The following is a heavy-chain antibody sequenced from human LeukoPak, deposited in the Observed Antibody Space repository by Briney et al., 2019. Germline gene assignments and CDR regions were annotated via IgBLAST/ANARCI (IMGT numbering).Heavy chain of an antibody. D-gene: IGHD3-10*01. V-gene: IGHV4-4*07. CDR1: GGSISSYY. CDR3: ARAPYGLGAGFNVWFDP. Sequence: SETLSLTCTVSGGSISSYYWSWIRQPAGKGLEWIGRIYTSGSTNYNPSLKSRVTMSVDTSKNQFSLKLSSVTAADTAVYYCARAPYGLGAGFNVWFDPWGQGTLVTVSS. J-gene: IGHJ5*02. CDR2: IYTSGST.